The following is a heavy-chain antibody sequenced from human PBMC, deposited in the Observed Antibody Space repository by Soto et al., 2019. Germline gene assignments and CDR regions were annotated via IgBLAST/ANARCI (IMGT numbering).Heavy chain of an antibody. Sequence: KASETLSLTCAVFGGPFSGYYWSWIRQPPGKGLEWIGEINHSGNTSYNPSLKSRVTFSVDTSENQFSLKLRSLTAADTAVYYCARVFTVFGMPTGIDYWGQGLLVTVSS. CDR1: GGPFSGYY. CDR3: ARVFTVFGMPTGIDY. CDR2: INHSGNT. V-gene: IGHV4-34*01. D-gene: IGHD3-3*01. J-gene: IGHJ4*02.